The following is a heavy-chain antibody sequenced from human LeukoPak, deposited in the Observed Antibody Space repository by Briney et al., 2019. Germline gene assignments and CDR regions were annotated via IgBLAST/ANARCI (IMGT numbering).Heavy chain of an antibody. Sequence: ASVKVSCKASGYTFTGYYMHWVRQAPGQGLEWMGWINPNSGGTNYAQKFQGRVTMTRDTSISTAYMELSRLRSDDTAVYYCASTFRGYSYVDAFDIWGQGTMVTVSS. CDR2: INPNSGGT. CDR1: GYTFTGYY. V-gene: IGHV1-2*02. D-gene: IGHD5-18*01. CDR3: ASTFRGYSYVDAFDI. J-gene: IGHJ3*02.